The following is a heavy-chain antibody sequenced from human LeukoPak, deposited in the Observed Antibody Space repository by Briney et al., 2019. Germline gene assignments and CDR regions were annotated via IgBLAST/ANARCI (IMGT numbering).Heavy chain of an antibody. D-gene: IGHD3-10*01. CDR3: AKTATLRITMVRGVYFDY. J-gene: IGHJ4*02. V-gene: IGHV3-23*01. CDR1: GFTFSSYA. CDR2: ISGSGGST. Sequence: GGSLRLSCAASGFTFSSYAMSWVRRAPGKGLEWVSAISGSGGSTYYADSVKGRFTISRDNSKNTLYLQMNSLRAEDTAVYYCAKTATLRITMVRGVYFDYWGQGTLVTVSS.